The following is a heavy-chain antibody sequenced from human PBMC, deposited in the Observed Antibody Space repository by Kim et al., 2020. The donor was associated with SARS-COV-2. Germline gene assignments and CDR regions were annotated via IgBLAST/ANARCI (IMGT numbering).Heavy chain of an antibody. D-gene: IGHD5-12*01. Sequence: YGGGTTYYADSVRGRFTISRDISKNTLYFQMDSLRAEDTAVYYCARDLAKWGQGTLVTVSS. CDR2: YGGGTT. V-gene: IGHV3-66*01. CDR3: ARDLAK. J-gene: IGHJ4*02.